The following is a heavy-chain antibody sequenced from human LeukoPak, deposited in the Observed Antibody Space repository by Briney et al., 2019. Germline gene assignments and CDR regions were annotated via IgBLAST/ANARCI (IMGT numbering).Heavy chain of an antibody. D-gene: IGHD2-2*01. CDR2: INPSGGST. J-gene: IGHJ5*02. V-gene: IGHV1-46*01. CDR3: ARADRGSATSSTSLNWFDP. CDR1: GYTFTSYY. Sequence: KPGASVKVSRKASGYTFTSYYMHWVRQAPGQGLEWMGIINPSGGSTSYAQKFQGRVTMTRDTSTSTVYMELSSLRSEDTAVYYCARADRGSATSSTSLNWFDPWGQGTLVTVSS.